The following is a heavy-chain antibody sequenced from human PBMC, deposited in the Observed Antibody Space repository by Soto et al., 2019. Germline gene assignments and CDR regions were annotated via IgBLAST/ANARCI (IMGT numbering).Heavy chain of an antibody. CDR3: GRGRSGELVVFY. CDR2: ISPNSGGT. V-gene: IGHV1-2*02. J-gene: IGHJ4*02. D-gene: IGHD1-7*01. Sequence: QVQLVQSGAEVKKSGASVKVSCKASGYTFTGYHIHWVRQAPGQGFEWMGEISPNSGGTKYAQKFQGRVTMTRGTSTSTVYMELNNLSPNDTAVYYCGRGRSGELVVFYWGQGTLVTVYS. CDR1: GYTFTGYH.